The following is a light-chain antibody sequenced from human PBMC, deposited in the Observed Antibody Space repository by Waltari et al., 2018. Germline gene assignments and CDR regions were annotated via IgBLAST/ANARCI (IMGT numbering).Light chain of an antibody. V-gene: IGKV3-20*01. J-gene: IGKJ1*01. CDR3: QQYGSSPWT. Sequence: DIVLTQSPGTLSLSPGERATLSCRASQSVTSSYFAWDQQKPGQAPRLLIYGASGRATGIPDRFSGSESGTDFTLTISRLEPEDFAEYYCQQYGSSPWTFGHGTKVEIK. CDR2: GAS. CDR1: QSVTSSY.